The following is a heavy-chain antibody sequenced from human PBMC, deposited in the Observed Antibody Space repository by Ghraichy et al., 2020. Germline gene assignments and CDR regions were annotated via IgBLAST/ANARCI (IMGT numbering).Heavy chain of an antibody. D-gene: IGHD3-10*01. J-gene: IGHJ4*02. Sequence: GGSLRLSCAASGFTFSSYAMSWVRQAPGKGLEWVSAISGSGGSTYYADSVKGRFTISRDNSKNTLYLQMNSLRAEDTAVYYCAKPPFSLLWFREGLYYFDYWGQGTLVTVSS. CDR3: AKPPFSLLWFREGLYYFDY. CDR2: ISGSGGST. CDR1: GFTFSSYA. V-gene: IGHV3-23*01.